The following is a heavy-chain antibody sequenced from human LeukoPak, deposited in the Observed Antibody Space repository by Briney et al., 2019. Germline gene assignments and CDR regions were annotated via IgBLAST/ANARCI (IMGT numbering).Heavy chain of an antibody. CDR3: TTDGSGSYYDY. D-gene: IGHD3-10*01. V-gene: IGHV3-15*07. CDR2: IKSKTDGGTT. Sequence: PGGSLRLSCVASGFPFSSYWMNWVRQAPGKGLEWVGRIKSKTDGGTTDYAAPVKGRFTISRDDSKNTLYLQMNSLKTEDTAVYYCTTDGSGSYYDYWGQGTLVTVSS. J-gene: IGHJ4*02. CDR1: GFPFSSYW.